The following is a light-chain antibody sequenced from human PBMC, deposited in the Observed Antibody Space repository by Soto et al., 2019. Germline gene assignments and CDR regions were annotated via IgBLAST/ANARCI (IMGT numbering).Light chain of an antibody. CDR3: QQSYSLVT. CDR2: GAS. J-gene: IGKJ4*01. V-gene: IGKV1-39*01. CDR1: QSISDY. Sequence: DIQMTQSPSSLSASVGDRVTITCRASQSISDYLSWYQQKPGKAPKLLIYGASSLQSGVPSRFSGNASGTDFTLTVSSLQPEDFATYYCQQSYSLVTFGGGTKVEIK.